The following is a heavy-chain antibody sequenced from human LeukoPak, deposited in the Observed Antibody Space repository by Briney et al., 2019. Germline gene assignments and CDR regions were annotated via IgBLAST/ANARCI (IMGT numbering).Heavy chain of an antibody. J-gene: IGHJ4*02. CDR3: ARAAAAALDY. CDR1: GGSISSYY. V-gene: IGHV4-38-2*02. CDR2: IYHSGST. Sequence: PSEALSLTCTVSGGSISSYYWSWIRQPPGKGLEWIGSIYHSGSTYYNPSLKSRVTISVDTSKNQFSLKLSSVTAADTAVYYCARAAAAALDYWGQGTLVTVSS. D-gene: IGHD6-13*01.